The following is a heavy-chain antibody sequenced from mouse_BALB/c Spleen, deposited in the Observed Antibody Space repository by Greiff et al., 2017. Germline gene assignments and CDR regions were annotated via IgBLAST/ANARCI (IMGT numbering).Heavy chain of an antibody. V-gene: IGHV3-2*02. CDR1: GYSITSDYA. CDR2: ISYSGST. CDR3: ARLDFYYYGSSYVFDY. J-gene: IGHJ2*01. Sequence: VQLKQSGPGLVKPSQSLSLTCTVTGYSITSDYAWNWIRQFPGNQLEWMGYISYSGSTSYNPSLKSRISITRDTSKNQFFLQLNSVTTEDTATYYCARLDFYYYGSSYVFDYWGQGTTLTVSS. D-gene: IGHD1-1*01.